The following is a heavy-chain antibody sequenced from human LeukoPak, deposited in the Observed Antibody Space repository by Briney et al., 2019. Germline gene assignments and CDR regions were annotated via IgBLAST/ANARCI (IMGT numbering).Heavy chain of an antibody. CDR2: IYHTGST. CDR3: ARHEGWNDLLCEFQY. Sequence: PSETLSLTCTVSGASINNYYWSWVRQPPGKGLEWIGYIYHTGSTDYNPSLKSRVSISVDTSKNQFSLKLTSVTAADTAVYFCARHEGWNDLLCEFQYWGQGALVTVSS. V-gene: IGHV4-59*08. J-gene: IGHJ4*02. CDR1: GASINNYY. D-gene: IGHD1-1*01.